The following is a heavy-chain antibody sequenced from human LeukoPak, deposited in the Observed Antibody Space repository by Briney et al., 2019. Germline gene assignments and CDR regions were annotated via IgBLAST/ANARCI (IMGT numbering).Heavy chain of an antibody. CDR3: ARTFEYGMDV. D-gene: IGHD3-9*01. CDR1: GFAVSSNY. J-gene: IGHJ6*02. V-gene: IGHV3-66*01. Sequence: GGSLRLSCAASGFAVSSNYMSWVRQTPGKGLEWVSVIYSGGSTYYADSVKGRFTISRDNSKNTLYLQMDSLRAEDTAVYYCARTFEYGMDVWGQGTTVTVSS. CDR2: IYSGGST.